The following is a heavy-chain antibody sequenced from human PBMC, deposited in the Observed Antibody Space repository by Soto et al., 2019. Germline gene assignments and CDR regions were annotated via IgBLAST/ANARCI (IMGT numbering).Heavy chain of an antibody. CDR1: GGSFSSYTW. D-gene: IGHD2-8*01. CDR3: ASRYPGNGVDD. Sequence: SETLSLTCAVSGGSFSSYTWWSMLPQPPGQGMEWIGEISRSRSSNDTPTHKSRVTISLDKSENQFALKVTCLTAADTSIYYCASRYPGNGVDDWGQGTLVTVSS. J-gene: IGHJ4*02. V-gene: IGHV4-4*02. CDR2: ISRSRSS.